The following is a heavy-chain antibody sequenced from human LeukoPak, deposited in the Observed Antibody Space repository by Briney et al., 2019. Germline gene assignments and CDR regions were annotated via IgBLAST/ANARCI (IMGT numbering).Heavy chain of an antibody. CDR3: ARGQPRDYYDSSGSSRMLAFDI. Sequence: GGSLRLSCAASGFTFSSYSMNWVRQAPGKGLEWVSSISSSSSYIYYADSVKGRFTISRDNAKNSLYLQMNSLRAEDTAVYYCARGQPRDYYDSSGSSRMLAFDIWGQGTMVTVSS. J-gene: IGHJ3*02. D-gene: IGHD3-22*01. CDR2: ISSSSSYI. V-gene: IGHV3-21*01. CDR1: GFTFSSYS.